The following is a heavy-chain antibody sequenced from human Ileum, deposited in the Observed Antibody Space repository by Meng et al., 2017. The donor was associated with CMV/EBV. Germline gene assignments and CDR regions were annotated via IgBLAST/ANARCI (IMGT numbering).Heavy chain of an antibody. J-gene: IGHJ4*02. D-gene: IGHD3-10*01. Sequence: GGSLRLSCAVSSGFGIGDHWMDWVRQAPGKGLVWVSRINPDGTYIDYAESVRDRFTISRDNARSTLYLQMNSLRAEDTGLYHCVRELRGLRDDWGRGTLVTVSS. CDR3: VRELRGLRDD. CDR1: SGFGIGDHW. V-gene: IGHV3-74*01. CDR2: INPDGTYI.